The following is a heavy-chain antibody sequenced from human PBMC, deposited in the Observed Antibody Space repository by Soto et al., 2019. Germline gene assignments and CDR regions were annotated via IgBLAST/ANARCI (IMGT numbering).Heavy chain of an antibody. D-gene: IGHD1-7*01. J-gene: IGHJ5*01. CDR1: SGSISSGGYS. CDR2: IYHSGST. CDR3: ARTSNCFDS. V-gene: IGHV4-30-2*02. Sequence: PSETLSLTCAVSSGSISSGGYSWSWIRQPPGKGLEWIGYIYHSGSTYYNPSLKSRVTISVDRSKNQFSLKLSSVTAADTAMYYCARTSNCFDSWGQGTPVTVSS.